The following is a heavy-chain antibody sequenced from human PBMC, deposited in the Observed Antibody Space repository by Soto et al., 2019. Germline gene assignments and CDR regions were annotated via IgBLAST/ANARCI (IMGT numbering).Heavy chain of an antibody. CDR2: IIPIFGTT. V-gene: IGHV1-69*12. Sequence: QVQLVQSGAEVKKPGSSVKVSCKASGGSFSSNAISWVRQAPGQGLEWMGGIIPIFGTTNYAQEFQGRVTITADESTNTAYMDLSSLRSEDTAVYFCASHDSSGIFHHWGQGTLITVSS. D-gene: IGHD3-22*01. J-gene: IGHJ1*01. CDR3: ASHDSSGIFHH. CDR1: GGSFSSNA.